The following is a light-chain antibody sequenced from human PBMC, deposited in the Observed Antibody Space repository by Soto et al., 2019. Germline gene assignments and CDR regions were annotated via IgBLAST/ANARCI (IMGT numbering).Light chain of an antibody. CDR2: EVS. CDR3: SSYTSSSTLV. CDR1: SSDVGGYNY. J-gene: IGLJ1*01. Sequence: QSALTQPASVSGSPGQSITISCTGTSSDVGGYNYVSWYQQHPVKAPKLMIYEVSNRPSGVSNRFSGAKSGNTGSLTISGLQAEDQADYYCSSYTSSSTLVFGTGTKLTVL. V-gene: IGLV2-14*01.